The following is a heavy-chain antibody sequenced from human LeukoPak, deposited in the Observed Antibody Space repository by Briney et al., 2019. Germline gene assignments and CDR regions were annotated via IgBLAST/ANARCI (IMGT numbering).Heavy chain of an antibody. CDR3: AKDDAWLQYGN. D-gene: IGHD5-24*01. J-gene: IGHJ4*02. V-gene: IGHV3-21*04. CDR2: ISSSRSYI. Sequence: GGSLRLSCAASGFTFSSYSMNWVRQAPGKGLEWVSFISSSRSYIYYADSVKGRFTISRDNAKNSLYLQMNSLGPEDTAVYYCAKDDAWLQYGNWGRGTLVTVSS. CDR1: GFTFSSYS.